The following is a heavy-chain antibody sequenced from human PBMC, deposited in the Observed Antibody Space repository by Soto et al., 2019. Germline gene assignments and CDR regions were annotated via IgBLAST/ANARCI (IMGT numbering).Heavy chain of an antibody. J-gene: IGHJ4*02. V-gene: IGHV1-18*01. CDR1: DYTFNSYG. Sequence: QVQLVQSGDELKKPGASVKVSCKASDYTFNSYGISWVRKAPGQGLEWMGWLSGDNGDIKYAQKFQGRVTMTTDISTSTVYMELRSLSSDDTAVYFCAGSRGFGFDCWGQGTLVTVSS. CDR2: LSGDNGDI. CDR3: AGSRGFGFDC. D-gene: IGHD2-15*01.